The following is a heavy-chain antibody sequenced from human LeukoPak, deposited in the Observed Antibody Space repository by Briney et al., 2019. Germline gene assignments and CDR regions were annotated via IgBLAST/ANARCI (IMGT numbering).Heavy chain of an antibody. CDR2: IYTSGGT. CDR1: GDSITHYY. CDR3: AGRGSSSGTFDV. V-gene: IGHV4-4*07. Sequence: SETLSLTCTVSGDSITHYYWSWIRQSAGKGLEWVGRIYTSGGTNYNPSLKSRVTMSVDKSKNQISLNLASLTAADTALYYCAGRGSSSGTFDVWGPGTFVTVSS. J-gene: IGHJ3*01. D-gene: IGHD2-2*01.